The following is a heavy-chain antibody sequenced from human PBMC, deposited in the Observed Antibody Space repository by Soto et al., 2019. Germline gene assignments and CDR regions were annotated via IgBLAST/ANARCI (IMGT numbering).Heavy chain of an antibody. CDR3: ARVPLYYASSGYYYDHYYGMDV. V-gene: IGHV1-46*01. D-gene: IGHD3-22*01. CDR2: INPSAGST. Sequence: ASVKVSCKASGYTFTSYYIHWARQAPGQGLEWVGIINPSAGSTSYAQNFQGRVTMTRDTSTSTVYMELSSLRSEDTAVYYCARVPLYYASSGYYYDHYYGMDVWGQGTTVTVSS. J-gene: IGHJ6*02. CDR1: GYTFTSYY.